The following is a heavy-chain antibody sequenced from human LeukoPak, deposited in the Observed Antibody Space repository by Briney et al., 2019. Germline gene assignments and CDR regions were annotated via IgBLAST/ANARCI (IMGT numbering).Heavy chain of an antibody. Sequence: GGSLRLSCAASGFTFSTFAMNWVRRAPGEGLEWVSSINARDSTYYADSVKGRFTISRDNSKNTLYLQMNSLRAEDTAVYFCAKSGSSYYSYYYMDAWVKGTTVTVSS. V-gene: IGHV3-23*01. D-gene: IGHD2-15*01. J-gene: IGHJ6*03. CDR1: GFTFSTFA. CDR3: AKSGSSYYSYYYMDA. CDR2: INARDST.